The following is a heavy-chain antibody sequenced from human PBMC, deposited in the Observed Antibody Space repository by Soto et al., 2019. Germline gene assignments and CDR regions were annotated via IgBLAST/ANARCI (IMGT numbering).Heavy chain of an antibody. CDR3: AQSGRGWFGPFDP. J-gene: IGHJ5*02. CDR1: GFTFSSYA. Sequence: EVQLLESGGGLVQPGGSLRLSCAASGFTFSSYAMSWVRQAPGKGLEWVSAISGSGGSTYYADSVKGRFTISRDNSKSTLYLQMNSLGAEDTAVYYCAQSGRGWFGPFDPWGQGTLVTVSS. V-gene: IGHV3-23*01. D-gene: IGHD3-16*01. CDR2: ISGSGGST.